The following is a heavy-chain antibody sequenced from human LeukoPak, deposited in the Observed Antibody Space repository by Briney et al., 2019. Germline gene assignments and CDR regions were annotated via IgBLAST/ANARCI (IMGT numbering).Heavy chain of an antibody. V-gene: IGHV4-39*01. CDR3: ARRGDI. CDR1: GVSITTSSYY. Sequence: SETLSLTCSVSGVSITTSSYYWGWIRQPPGKGLEWIGTVYYSGTTHYSPSLKSRVTISLDTSKNQFSLKLSSVTAADTAVYYCARRGDIWGQGTMVTVSS. CDR2: VYYSGTT. J-gene: IGHJ3*02.